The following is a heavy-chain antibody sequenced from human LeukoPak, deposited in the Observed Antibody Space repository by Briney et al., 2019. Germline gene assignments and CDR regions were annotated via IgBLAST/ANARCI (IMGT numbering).Heavy chain of an antibody. J-gene: IGHJ4*02. D-gene: IGHD5-18*01. V-gene: IGHV4-30-2*01. CDR3: ARVYSYGFGDYFDY. Sequence: SETLSLTCTVSGGSISSGGYYWSWIRQPPGKGLEWIGYIYHSGSTYYNPSLKSRVTISVDRSKNQFSLKLSSVTAADTAVYYCARVYSYGFGDYFDYWGQGTLVTVSS. CDR1: GGSISSGGYY. CDR2: IYHSGST.